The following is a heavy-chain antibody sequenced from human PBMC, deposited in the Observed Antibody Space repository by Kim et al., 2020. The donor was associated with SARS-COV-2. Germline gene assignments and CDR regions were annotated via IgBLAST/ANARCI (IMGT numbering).Heavy chain of an antibody. CDR1: GGTFSSYA. Sequence: SVKVSCKASGGTFSSYAISWVRQAPGQGLEWMGGIIPIFGTANYAQKFQGRVTITADKSTSTAYMELSSLRSEDTAMYYCASLLYYYGSGTDYWGQGTLVTVSS. D-gene: IGHD3-10*01. CDR3: ASLLYYYGSGTDY. J-gene: IGHJ4*02. CDR2: IIPIFGTA. V-gene: IGHV1-69*06.